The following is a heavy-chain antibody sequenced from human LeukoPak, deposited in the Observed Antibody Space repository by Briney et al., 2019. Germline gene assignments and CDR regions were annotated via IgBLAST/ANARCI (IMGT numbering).Heavy chain of an antibody. J-gene: IGHJ4*02. Sequence: QPGGSLRLSCSASGFTFSSYAMHWVRQAPGKGLEYVSAISSNGGSTYYADSVKGRFTISRDNSKNTLYLQMSSLRAEDTAVYYCVKDGVLAAAGFDYWGQGTLVTVSS. CDR2: ISSNGGST. V-gene: IGHV3-64D*06. D-gene: IGHD6-13*01. CDR1: GFTFSSYA. CDR3: VKDGVLAAAGFDY.